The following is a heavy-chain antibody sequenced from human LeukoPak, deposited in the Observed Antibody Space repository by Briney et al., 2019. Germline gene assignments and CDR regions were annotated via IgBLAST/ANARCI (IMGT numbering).Heavy chain of an antibody. D-gene: IGHD3-22*01. CDR1: GFTVSSNY. J-gene: IGHJ3*02. CDR2: IYSGGST. Sequence: GGSLRLSCAASGFTVSSNYMSWVRQAPGKGLEWVSVIYSGGSTYYADSVKGRFTISRDNSKNTLYLQVNSLRAEDTAVYYCARDLTTYYYNRRDTFDIWGQGTMVTVSS. CDR3: ARDLTTYYYNRRDTFDI. V-gene: IGHV3-53*01.